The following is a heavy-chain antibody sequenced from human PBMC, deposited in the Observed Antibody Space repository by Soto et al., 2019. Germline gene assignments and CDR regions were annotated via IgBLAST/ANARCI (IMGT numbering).Heavy chain of an antibody. V-gene: IGHV1-69*01. D-gene: IGHD3-10*01. Sequence: QVQLVQSGTEVKKPGSSLKVSCKASGGTFSSYAISWVRQAPGHGLEWVGGIIPIFGTTNYAEKFRGRVSITADESTSTAYVELSSLRSEDTAVYYCAGSFKYGSGTFDAFDIWGQGTMVTVSS. CDR1: GGTFSSYA. CDR2: IIPIFGTT. CDR3: AGSFKYGSGTFDAFDI. J-gene: IGHJ3*02.